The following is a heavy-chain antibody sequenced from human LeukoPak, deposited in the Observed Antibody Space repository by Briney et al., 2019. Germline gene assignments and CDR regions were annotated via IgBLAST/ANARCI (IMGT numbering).Heavy chain of an antibody. Sequence: PGGSLRLSCAASGFTFSSYEMNWVRQAPGKGLEWVSYISSSGSTIYYADSVKGRFTISRDNAKNSLYLQTNSLRAEDTAVYYCARGVAAAGTGNWFDPWGQGTLVTVSS. CDR2: ISSSGSTI. J-gene: IGHJ5*02. D-gene: IGHD6-13*01. CDR3: ARGVAAAGTGNWFDP. V-gene: IGHV3-48*03. CDR1: GFTFSSYE.